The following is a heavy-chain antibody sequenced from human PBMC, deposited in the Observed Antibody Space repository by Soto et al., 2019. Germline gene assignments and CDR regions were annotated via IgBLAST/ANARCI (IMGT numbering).Heavy chain of an antibody. CDR1: GFSLNTGGLG. J-gene: IGHJ6*01. D-gene: IGHD2-21*02. CDR2: IYWDDDK. Sequence: QITLKESGPTLVKPTQTLTLTCTFSGFSLNTGGLGVGWIRQPPGKALEWLALIYWDDDKRYSPSLKSRLSTTKDPPNNQVDLTLSSMDPLITAKYYFTESGGGGDSPPSYPSHYYYRMDGWGEGTTATFSS. V-gene: IGHV2-5*02. CDR3: TESGGGGDSPPSYPSHYYYRMDG.